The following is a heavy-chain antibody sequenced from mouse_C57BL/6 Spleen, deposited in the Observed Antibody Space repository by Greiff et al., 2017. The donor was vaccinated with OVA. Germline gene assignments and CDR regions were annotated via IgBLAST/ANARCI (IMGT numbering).Heavy chain of an antibody. CDR1: GYTFTSYW. CDR2: IDPSDSYT. D-gene: IGHD2-2*01. CDR3: ASGYDGIDY. V-gene: IGHV1-69*01. J-gene: IGHJ2*01. Sequence: VQLQQPGAELVMPGASVKLSCTASGYTFTSYWMHWVKQRPGQGLAWIGEIDPSDSYTNYNQKFKGKSTLTVDKSSSTAYMQLSSLTSEDSAVYYCASGYDGIDYWGQGTTLTVSS.